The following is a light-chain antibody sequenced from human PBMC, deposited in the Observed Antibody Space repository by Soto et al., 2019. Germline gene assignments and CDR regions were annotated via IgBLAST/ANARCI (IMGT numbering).Light chain of an antibody. CDR2: EVS. CDR3: TSYTSSSTNYV. V-gene: IGLV2-14*01. J-gene: IGLJ1*01. Sequence: QSVLTQPASVSGSPGQSISISGTGTSSDVGGYDYVSWYQQHPGKAPKLMIYEVSNRPSGVSNRFSGSKSGNTASLTISGLQAEDEADYYCTSYTSSSTNYVFGTGTKLTVL. CDR1: SSDVGGYDY.